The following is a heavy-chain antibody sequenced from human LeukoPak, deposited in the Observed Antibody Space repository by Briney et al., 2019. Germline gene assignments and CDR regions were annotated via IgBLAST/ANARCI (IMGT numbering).Heavy chain of an antibody. V-gene: IGHV3-23*01. CDR2: ISGSGGST. J-gene: IGHJ6*03. D-gene: IGHD3-3*02. Sequence: GGSLGLSCAPSGFTFSSYAMSWVRQAPGKGLEWVSAISGSGGSTYYADSVKGRFTISRDNSKNTLYLQMNSLRAEDTAVYYCAKSISRPYYMDVWGKGTTVTVSS. CDR3: AKSISRPYYMDV. CDR1: GFTFSSYA.